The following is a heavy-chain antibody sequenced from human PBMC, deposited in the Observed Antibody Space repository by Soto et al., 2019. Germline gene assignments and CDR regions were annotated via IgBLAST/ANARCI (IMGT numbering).Heavy chain of an antibody. CDR3: AKDRIHDYGGMLDY. V-gene: IGHV3-9*01. CDR1: GFTFDDYA. D-gene: IGHD4-17*01. J-gene: IGHJ4*02. Sequence: GGSLRLSCVGSGFTFDDYAIHWVRQAPGKGLEWVSGISWNSDNIAYADSVRGRFTISRDNAKNSLYLQMNSLRVEDTALYYCAKDRIHDYGGMLDYWGQGTLVTVSS. CDR2: ISWNSDNI.